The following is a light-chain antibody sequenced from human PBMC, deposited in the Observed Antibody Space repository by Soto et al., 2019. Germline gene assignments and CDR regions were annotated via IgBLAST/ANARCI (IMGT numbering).Light chain of an antibody. CDR1: QNINTW. Sequence: IQMTQSPSTLSASVGDRVTITCRASQNINTWLAWYQQKPGKAPRLLIYRASSLENGVPSRFGGRGSGTQFIFTISSLQPHDSATYYCQQYSSDSTFGPGTKVEIK. J-gene: IGKJ1*01. CDR3: QQYSSDST. V-gene: IGKV1-5*03. CDR2: RAS.